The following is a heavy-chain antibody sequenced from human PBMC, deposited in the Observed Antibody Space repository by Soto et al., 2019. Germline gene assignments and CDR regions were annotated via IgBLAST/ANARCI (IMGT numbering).Heavy chain of an antibody. D-gene: IGHD3-22*01. J-gene: IGHJ4*02. V-gene: IGHV4-31*03. CDR1: GGSISSGGYY. Sequence: QVQLQESGPGLVKPSQTLSLTCTVSGGSISSGGYYWSWIRQHPGKGLEWIGYIYYSGSTYYNPSVKSRVTISVDTSKNQFALKLSSVTAAGTAVYYCARVTKYYYDSSGYLDYWGQGTLVTVSS. CDR3: ARVTKYYYDSSGYLDY. CDR2: IYYSGST.